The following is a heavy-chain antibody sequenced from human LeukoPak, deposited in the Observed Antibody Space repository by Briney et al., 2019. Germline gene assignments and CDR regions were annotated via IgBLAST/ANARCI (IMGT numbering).Heavy chain of an antibody. CDR1: GFTFNNYA. CDR3: ATQWVDC. J-gene: IGHJ4*02. D-gene: IGHD1-26*01. Sequence: GGSLRLSCAASGFTFNNYAMNWVRQAPAKGLEWVSSISEGGENIHYADSVKGRFTISRDNSQSTLFLQMTSLRAEDTAVCYYATQWVDCWGQGTLVTVSS. V-gene: IGHV3-23*01. CDR2: ISEGGENI.